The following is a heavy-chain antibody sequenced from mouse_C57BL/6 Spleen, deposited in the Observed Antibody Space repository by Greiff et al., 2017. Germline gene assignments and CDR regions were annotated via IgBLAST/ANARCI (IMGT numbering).Heavy chain of an antibody. D-gene: IGHD2-4*01. V-gene: IGHV1-5*01. J-gene: IGHJ2*01. CDR3: TNPYDYDGVYYFDY. CDR1: GYTFTSYW. CDR2: IYPGNSDT. Sequence: VQLQQSGTVLARPGASVKMSCKTSGYTFTSYWMHWVKQRPGQGLEWIGDIYPGNSDTSYNQKFKGKAKLTAVTSASTAYMALSSLTNEDSAVYYCTNPYDYDGVYYFDYWGQGTTLTVSS.